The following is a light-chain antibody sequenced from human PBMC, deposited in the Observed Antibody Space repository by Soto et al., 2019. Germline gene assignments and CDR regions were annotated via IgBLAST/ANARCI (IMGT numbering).Light chain of an antibody. CDR3: CSYAGGPYV. V-gene: IGLV2-11*01. CDR2: GVN. CDR1: SSDVGGYNF. J-gene: IGLJ1*01. Sequence: QSALTQPRSVSGSPGQSVTISCTGTSSDVGGYNFVLWYQQHPGKAPKVMIYGVNQRPSGVPDRFSGSKSDNTASLTISGLQAEDEADYYCCSYAGGPYVFGTGTKLTVL.